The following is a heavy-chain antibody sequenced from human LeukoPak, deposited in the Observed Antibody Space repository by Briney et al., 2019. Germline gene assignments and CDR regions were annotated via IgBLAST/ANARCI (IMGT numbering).Heavy chain of an antibody. CDR1: GGSISSSSYY. V-gene: IGHV4-61*05. Sequence: PSETLSLTCTVSGGSISSSSYYWGWIRQPPGKGLEWIGSIYYSGSTNYNPSLKSRVTISVDTSKNQFSLELSSVTAADTAVHYCAVNLTRHTFDIWGQGTMVTVSS. J-gene: IGHJ3*02. D-gene: IGHD1-1*01. CDR3: AVNLTRHTFDI. CDR2: IYYSGST.